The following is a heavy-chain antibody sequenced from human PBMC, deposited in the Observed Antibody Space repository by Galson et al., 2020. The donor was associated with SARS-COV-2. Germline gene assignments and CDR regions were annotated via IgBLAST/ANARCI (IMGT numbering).Heavy chain of an antibody. D-gene: IGHD6-19*01. CDR2: IKQDGSEK. V-gene: IGHV3-7*01. CDR3: AREGISSGWYGGGNDY. Sequence: GESLKISCAASGFTFSSYWMSWVRQAPGKGLEWVANIKQDGSEKYYVDSVKGRFTISRDNAKNSLYLQMNSLRAEDTAVYYCAREGISSGWYGGGNDYWGQGTLVTVSS. CDR1: GFTFSSYW. J-gene: IGHJ4*02.